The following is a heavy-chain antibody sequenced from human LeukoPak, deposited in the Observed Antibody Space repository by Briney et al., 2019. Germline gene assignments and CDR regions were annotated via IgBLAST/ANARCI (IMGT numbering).Heavy chain of an antibody. J-gene: IGHJ6*02. CDR1: GGPFSHYY. V-gene: IGHV4-34*01. Sequence: RASETLSLTCAVSGGPFSHYYWTWIRQPPGKGLEWIGEINESGSTNYDPSLKSRVTISVDTSKNHFSLNPTSVTAADTAVYYCASRIGRYLYYFGMDVWGQGTTVTVSS. CDR2: INESGST. D-gene: IGHD1-26*01. CDR3: ASRIGRYLYYFGMDV.